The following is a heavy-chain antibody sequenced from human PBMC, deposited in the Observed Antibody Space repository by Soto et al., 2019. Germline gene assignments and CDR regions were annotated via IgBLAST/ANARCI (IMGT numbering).Heavy chain of an antibody. D-gene: IGHD3-3*01. Sequence: QVQLVQSGAEVKRPGSSVTVSCKVSGGTFSTYPISWVRQAPGQGLEWVGEIFPIFAPRNIAQSFKGRVTITADKSTSTVYMELTGLRSDDTALYYCARVRGGTREWYWFASWGHGTQVIVSS. CDR1: GGTFSTYP. CDR3: ARVRGGTREWYWFAS. CDR2: IFPIFAPR. J-gene: IGHJ5*01. V-gene: IGHV1-69*06.